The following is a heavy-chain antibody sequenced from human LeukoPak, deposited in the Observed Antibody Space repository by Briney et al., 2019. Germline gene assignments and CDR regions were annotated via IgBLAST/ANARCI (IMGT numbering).Heavy chain of an antibody. V-gene: IGHV4-4*07. CDR2: IYTSGST. D-gene: IGHD4-17*01. J-gene: IGHJ3*02. Sequence: SETLSLTCTVSGGSITNYYWSWIRQPAGKGLEWIGRIYTSGSTNYNPSLKSRVTMSVDTSKNQFSLKLSSVTAADTAVYYCARVAIYYGGNSHAFDIWGQGTMVTVSS. CDR1: GGSITNYY. CDR3: ARVAIYYGGNSHAFDI.